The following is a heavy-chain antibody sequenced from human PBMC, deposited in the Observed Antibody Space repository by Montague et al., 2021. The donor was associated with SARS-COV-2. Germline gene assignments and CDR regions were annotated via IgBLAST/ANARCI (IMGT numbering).Heavy chain of an antibody. Sequence: SETRSLTYTVSDDSINNKTYFWDWIRQPPGKGLEWIGSIHYRGSTHYNPSLKSRLTISVDTSRNQFSLKLSSVTAADTAVYFCARTTVVTPYYYYAMDVWGQGTTVTVFS. J-gene: IGHJ6*02. D-gene: IGHD4-23*01. CDR1: DDSINNKTYF. V-gene: IGHV4-39*01. CDR3: ARTTVVTPYYYYAMDV. CDR2: IHYRGST.